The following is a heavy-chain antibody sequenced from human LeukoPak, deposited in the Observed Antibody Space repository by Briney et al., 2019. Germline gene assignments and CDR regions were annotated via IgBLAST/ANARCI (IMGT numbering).Heavy chain of an antibody. CDR2: IDPSDSYT. D-gene: IGHD6-13*01. CDR3: ARHAKAYGSSCDY. V-gene: IGHV5-10-1*01. CDR1: GYSFTTYW. J-gene: IGHJ4*02. Sequence: GESLRISCKGSGYSFTTYWISWVRQMPGKGLEWMGRIDPSDSYTNYSPSFQGHVTISADKSFSTAYLQWTSPKASDTAMYYCARHAKAYGSSCDYWGQGTLVTVSS.